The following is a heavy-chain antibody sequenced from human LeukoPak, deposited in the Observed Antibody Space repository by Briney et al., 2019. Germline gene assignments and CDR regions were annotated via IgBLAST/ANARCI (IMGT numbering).Heavy chain of an antibody. D-gene: IGHD3/OR15-3a*01. J-gene: IGHJ4*02. V-gene: IGHV4-61*08. Sequence: SQTLSLTCTVSGGSISSGDYYWSWIRQPPGKGLEWIGYIYYSGSTNYNPSLKSRVTISLDTSKNQFSLKLRSVTAADTAVYYCARSPSYDFWSGVRDFDYWGQGTLVTVSS. CDR1: GGSISSGDYY. CDR2: IYYSGST. CDR3: ARSPSYDFWSGVRDFDY.